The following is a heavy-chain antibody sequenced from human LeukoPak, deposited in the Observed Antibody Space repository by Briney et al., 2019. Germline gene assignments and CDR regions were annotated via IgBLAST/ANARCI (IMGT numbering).Heavy chain of an antibody. CDR1: GSTFNIYW. CDR2: IKRKSDGGTT. Sequence: GGSLRLSCAASGSTFNIYWMSWVRQGSGKGLEWVGRIKRKSDGGTTDYAAPVKGRFTISRDDSKNTLYLHMNSLKTEDTAVYYCTTCSGGSCSHFDYWGQGTVVTVSS. D-gene: IGHD2-15*01. V-gene: IGHV3-15*01. CDR3: TTCSGGSCSHFDY. J-gene: IGHJ4*02.